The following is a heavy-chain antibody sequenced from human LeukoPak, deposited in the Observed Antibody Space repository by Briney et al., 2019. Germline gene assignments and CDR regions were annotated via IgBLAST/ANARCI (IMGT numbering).Heavy chain of an antibody. J-gene: IGHJ4*02. V-gene: IGHV5-51*01. CDR2: IYPGDSDT. D-gene: IGHD5-12*01. Sequence: GESLKISCKGSGYSFTSYWIGWVRQMPGKGLEWMGIIYPGDSDTRYSPSFQGQVTIPADKSISTAYLQWSSLKASDTAMYYCARFLRGYSGYDHFDYWGQGTLVTVSS. CDR1: GYSFTSYW. CDR3: ARFLRGYSGYDHFDY.